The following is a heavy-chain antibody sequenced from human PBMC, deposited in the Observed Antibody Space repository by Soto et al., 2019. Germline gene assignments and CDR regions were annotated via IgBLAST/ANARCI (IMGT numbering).Heavy chain of an antibody. CDR1: GFTFSSYW. D-gene: IGHD4-17*01. V-gene: IGHV3-7*03. CDR2: IKQDGSEK. CDR3: ARETGVTNWPSFDY. Sequence: EVQLVESGGDLVQPGGSLRLSCAASGFTFSSYWMSWVRQAPGKGLEWVANIKQDGSEKYYVDSVKGRFTISRDNAKNSLYLQMNSLRAEDTAMYYCARETGVTNWPSFDYWGQGTLVTVSS. J-gene: IGHJ4*02.